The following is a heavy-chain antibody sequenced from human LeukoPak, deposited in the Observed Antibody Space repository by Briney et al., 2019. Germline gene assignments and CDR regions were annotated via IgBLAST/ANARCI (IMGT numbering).Heavy chain of an antibody. CDR1: GGSISTYY. D-gene: IGHD4/OR15-4a*01. V-gene: IGHV4-59*01. J-gene: IGHJ3*01. CDR2: IFYSGRT. CDR3: AGDMSGDYSAPLGAFVR. Sequence: SETLSLTCTVSGGSISTYYWSWIRQPPGKGLEWICYIFYSGRTNYAHSLRSRFTISQDTSKNQFYLKLTSVTASDTAVYLCAGDMSGDYSAPLGAFVRWGQGTLVTVCS.